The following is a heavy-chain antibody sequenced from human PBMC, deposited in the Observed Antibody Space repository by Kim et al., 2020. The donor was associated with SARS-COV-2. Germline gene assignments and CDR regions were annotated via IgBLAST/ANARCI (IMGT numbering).Heavy chain of an antibody. CDR3: ATCVGDPNPRPEYYGTDL. V-gene: IGHV7-4-1*02. D-gene: IGHD2-21*02. CDR2: SNTNTGNP. J-gene: IGHJ6*02. Sequence: ASVKVSCKASGYTFTSYAMNWVRQAPGQGLEWMGWSNTNTGNPTYAQGFTGRFVFSLDTSVSTAYLQVSSLKAEDTAVYYCATCVGDPNPRPEYYGTDLWRQATTVTVSS. CDR1: GYTFTSYA.